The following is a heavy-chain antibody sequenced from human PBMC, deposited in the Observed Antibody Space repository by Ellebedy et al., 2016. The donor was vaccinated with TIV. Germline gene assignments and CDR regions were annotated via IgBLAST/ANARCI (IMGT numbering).Heavy chain of an antibody. CDR3: AIEGYCTNGVCE. J-gene: IGHJ4*02. V-gene: IGHV3-30-3*01. CDR2: ISYDGSNK. D-gene: IGHD2-8*01. CDR1: GFTFSSYA. Sequence: PGGSLRLSCAASGFTFSSYAMHWVRQAPGKGLEWVAVISYDGSNKYYADSVKGRFTISRDNSKNTLYLQMNSLRAEDTAVYYCAIEGYCTNGVCEWGQGTLVTVSS.